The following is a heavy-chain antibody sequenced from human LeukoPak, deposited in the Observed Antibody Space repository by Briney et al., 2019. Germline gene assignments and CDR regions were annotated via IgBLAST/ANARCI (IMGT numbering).Heavy chain of an antibody. CDR1: GGSFSGYY. CDR3: ARGPYRAAVY. CDR2: INHSGST. J-gene: IGHJ4*02. V-gene: IGHV4-34*01. Sequence: PSETLSLTCAVYGGSFSGYYWSWIRQPPGKGLEWIGEINHSGSTNYNPSLKSRVTISVDTSKNQFSLKLSSVTAADTAVYYCARGPYRAAVYWGRGTLVTVSS. D-gene: IGHD1-26*01.